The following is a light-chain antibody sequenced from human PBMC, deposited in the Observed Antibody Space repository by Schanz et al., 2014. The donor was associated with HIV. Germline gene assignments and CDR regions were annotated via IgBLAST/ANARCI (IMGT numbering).Light chain of an antibody. CDR1: QSISSSL. V-gene: IGKV3-20*01. CDR2: AAS. CDR3: QQYGSS. J-gene: IGKJ3*01. Sequence: IVLTQSPGTLSLSPGERGTLSCRASQSISSSLLAWYQKKPGQAPTLLIYAASSRASGVPDRFSGSGSGADFTLTISGLEPEDFAVYYCQQYGSSFGPGTKVEIK.